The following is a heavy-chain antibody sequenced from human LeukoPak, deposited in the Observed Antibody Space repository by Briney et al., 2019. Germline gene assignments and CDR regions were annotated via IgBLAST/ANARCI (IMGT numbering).Heavy chain of an antibody. Sequence: ASVKVSCKASGYTFTNYFMHWVRQAPGQGLEWMGIIIPSGNSTIYAQKFEGRVTMTSDTSTSTVYMEPSSLRSEDTAVYYCAKSYSTSPRPNWFDPWGQGTLVTVSS. CDR2: IIPSGNST. CDR1: GYTFTNYF. D-gene: IGHD6-6*01. V-gene: IGHV1-46*01. J-gene: IGHJ5*02. CDR3: AKSYSTSPRPNWFDP.